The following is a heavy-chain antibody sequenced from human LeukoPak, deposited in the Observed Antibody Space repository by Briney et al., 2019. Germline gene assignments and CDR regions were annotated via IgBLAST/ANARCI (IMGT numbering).Heavy chain of an antibody. D-gene: IGHD6-13*01. J-gene: IGHJ4*02. Sequence: PGGSLRLSCAASGFTFNSYAMHWVRQAPGKGLEWVAVISYDGSNKYYADSVKGRFTISRDNSKNTLYLQMNSLRAEDTAVYYCARWQVAAAIYFDYWGQGTLVTVSS. CDR2: ISYDGSNK. V-gene: IGHV3-30*04. CDR3: ARWQVAAAIYFDY. CDR1: GFTFNSYA.